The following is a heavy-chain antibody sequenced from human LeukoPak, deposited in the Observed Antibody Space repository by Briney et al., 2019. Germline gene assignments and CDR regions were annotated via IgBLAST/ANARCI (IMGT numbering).Heavy chain of an antibody. Sequence: SETLCLTCTVSGYSISSGYYCCWSRQPPGKVLELIGSIYHSGSTYYNPSLKSRVTISVDTSKNQSSLKLSSVTDADTAVYYCASVYDFWSGYYFDYWGQGTLVTVSS. D-gene: IGHD3-3*01. V-gene: IGHV4-38-2*02. CDR2: IYHSGST. CDR1: GYSISSGYY. CDR3: ASVYDFWSGYYFDY. J-gene: IGHJ4*02.